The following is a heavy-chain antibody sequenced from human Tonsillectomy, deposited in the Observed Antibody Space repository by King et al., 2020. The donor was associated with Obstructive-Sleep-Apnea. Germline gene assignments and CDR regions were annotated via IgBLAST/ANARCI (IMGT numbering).Heavy chain of an antibody. J-gene: IGHJ4*02. CDR2: IYYSGST. Sequence: QLQESGPGLVKPSETLSLTCTVSGGSISSYYWSWIRQPPGKGLEWIGYIYYSGSTSYNPSLKSRITISVDTSKNQFSLKLSSVTAADTAGYYCARKSEILTAYFHWGQGALVTVSS. V-gene: IGHV4-59*08. CDR3: ARKSEILTAYFH. CDR1: GGSISSYY. D-gene: IGHD3-9*01.